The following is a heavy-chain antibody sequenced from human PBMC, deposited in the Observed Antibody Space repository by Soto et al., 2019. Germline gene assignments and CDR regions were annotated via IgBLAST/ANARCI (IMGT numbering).Heavy chain of an antibody. V-gene: IGHV1-69*08. CDR2: INPIVEIP. CDR3: ARDRRTNYDYYGMDV. J-gene: IGHJ6*02. Sequence: QVQLVQSGAEVKKPGSSVKVSCKASGDTFRRYSITWVRQAPGQGLEWMGRINPIVEIPRYAQKFQGRVTITVDKTTTTAHMELNSLRSDDTAVYYCARDRRTNYDYYGMDVWGQGTTVTVTS. CDR1: GDTFRRYS.